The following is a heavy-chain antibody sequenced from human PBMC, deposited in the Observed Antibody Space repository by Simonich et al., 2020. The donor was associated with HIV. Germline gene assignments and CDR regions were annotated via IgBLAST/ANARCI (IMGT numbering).Heavy chain of an antibody. CDR1: GGSFSGYY. CDR2: IYFSGST. CDR3: VRHVPASPGFLY. V-gene: IGHV4-34*01. Sequence: QVQLQQWGAGLLKPSETLSLTCAVYGGSFSGYYWSWIRQPPGKGLEWIGSIYFSGSTYYNPSLKSRVTISGDTSADQFSLKLSSVTAADTAVYYCVRHVPASPGFLYWGQGTLVTVSS. J-gene: IGHJ4*02.